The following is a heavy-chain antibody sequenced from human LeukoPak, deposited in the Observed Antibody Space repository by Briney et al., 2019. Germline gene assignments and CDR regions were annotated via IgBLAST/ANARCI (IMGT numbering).Heavy chain of an antibody. CDR3: ARSGSGYLRYYFDY. J-gene: IGHJ4*02. CDR2: IHHSGST. V-gene: IGHV4-38-2*02. CDR1: VYSISNGDY. D-gene: IGHD5-12*01. Sequence: SETLSLTCTVSVYSISNGDYWGWIRQPPGKGLEWIGNIHHSGSTYYNPSLKSRVTISVDTSKNQFSLKLSSVTAADTAVYYCARSGSGYLRYYFDYWGQGTLVTVSS.